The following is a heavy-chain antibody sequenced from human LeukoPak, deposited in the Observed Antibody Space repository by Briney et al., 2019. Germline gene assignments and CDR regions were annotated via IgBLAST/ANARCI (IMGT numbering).Heavy chain of an antibody. CDR2: IYYSGST. D-gene: IGHD2/OR15-2a*01. CDR3: VREEYDYFDY. Sequence: SETLSLTCTVSGGSISSYYWSWIRQPPGKGLEWIGYIYYSGSTNYNPSLKSRVTISVDTSKNQFSLKLSSVTAADTAVYYCVREEYDYFDYWGQGTLVTVSS. CDR1: GGSISSYY. V-gene: IGHV4-59*01. J-gene: IGHJ4*02.